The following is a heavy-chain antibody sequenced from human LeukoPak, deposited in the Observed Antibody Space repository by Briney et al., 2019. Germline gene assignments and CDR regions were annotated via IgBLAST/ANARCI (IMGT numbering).Heavy chain of an antibody. Sequence: GGSLRLSCAASGFTFSNYAMSWVRQAPGKGPEWVSVIRGSGGRTYYADSVKGRFTISRDNSKNTLYLQMNSLRAEDTAIYFCAKDISDGAFDIWGQGTMVTVSS. CDR1: GFTFSNYA. D-gene: IGHD2-21*01. CDR3: AKDISDGAFDI. J-gene: IGHJ3*02. CDR2: IRGSGGRT. V-gene: IGHV3-23*01.